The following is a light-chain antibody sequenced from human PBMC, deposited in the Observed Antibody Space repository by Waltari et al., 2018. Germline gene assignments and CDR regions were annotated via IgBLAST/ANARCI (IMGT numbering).Light chain of an antibody. CDR2: GAY. CDR3: QQYDDSPMWS. J-gene: IGKJ1*01. Sequence: ETVLTQSPATLSLSPGDSATLSCRASQSVPSRYLAWYHQRPGQSPRLLIYGAYTRASGIPDRFSGSGSGTDFSLRISRVETEDFGVYYCQQYDDSPMWSFGLGTKVEVK. CDR1: QSVPSRY. V-gene: IGKV3-20*01.